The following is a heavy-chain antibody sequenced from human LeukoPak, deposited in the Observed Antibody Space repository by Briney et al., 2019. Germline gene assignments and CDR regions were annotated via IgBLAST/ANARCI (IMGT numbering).Heavy chain of an antibody. Sequence: ASVKVSCKASGYTFTSYPISWVRQAPGQGLEWMGWITVYNGNTNYAQNPQGRVTMTTDTSTSTAYMELRSLRSDDTAVYYCARGYDYGDYVGDFDYWGQGTLVTVSS. V-gene: IGHV1-18*01. J-gene: IGHJ4*02. CDR1: GYTFTSYP. D-gene: IGHD4-17*01. CDR2: ITVYNGNT. CDR3: ARGYDYGDYVGDFDY.